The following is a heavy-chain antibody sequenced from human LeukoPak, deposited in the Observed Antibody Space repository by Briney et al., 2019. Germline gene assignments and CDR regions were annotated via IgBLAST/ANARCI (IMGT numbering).Heavy chain of an antibody. Sequence: ASVKVSCKASGYTFTSYDINWVRQATGQGLEWMGWMNPNSGNTGYAQKFQGRVTMTRNTSISTAYMELSSLRPEDTAVYYCARVSHPCSTSCYGQNWFDPWGQGTLVTVSS. CDR3: ARVSHPCSTSCYGQNWFDP. CDR1: GYTFTSYD. J-gene: IGHJ5*02. D-gene: IGHD2-2*01. V-gene: IGHV1-8*01. CDR2: MNPNSGNT.